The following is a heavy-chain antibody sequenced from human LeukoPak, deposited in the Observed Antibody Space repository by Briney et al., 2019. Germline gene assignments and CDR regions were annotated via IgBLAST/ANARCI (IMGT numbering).Heavy chain of an antibody. CDR2: ISSSSGTI. D-gene: IGHD5-18*01. Sequence: GGSLRLSCAASGFTFSSYWMTWVRQTPGKGLEWLSYISSSSGTIYYADSVKGRFTISGDNAKNSLYLQMNSLRAEDTAVYYCARALGYSYGYAVDYWGQGTLVTVSS. CDR3: ARALGYSYGYAVDY. J-gene: IGHJ4*02. CDR1: GFTFSSYW. V-gene: IGHV3-48*01.